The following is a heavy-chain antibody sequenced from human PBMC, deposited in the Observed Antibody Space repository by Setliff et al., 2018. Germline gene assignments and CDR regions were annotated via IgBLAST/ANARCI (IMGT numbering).Heavy chain of an antibody. CDR1: GYTFTRYY. D-gene: IGHD2-21*01. CDR3: VIPFCAGATCPPS. CDR2: INVSGGSA. V-gene: IGHV1-46*01. Sequence: ASVKVSCKASGYTFTRYYMYWVRQAPGQGLEWMGIINVSGGSASYAEKFQGRVTMTRDTSTSTIYMELASLIYDDTAVYYCVIPFCAGATCPPSWGQGTQVTVSS. J-gene: IGHJ4*02.